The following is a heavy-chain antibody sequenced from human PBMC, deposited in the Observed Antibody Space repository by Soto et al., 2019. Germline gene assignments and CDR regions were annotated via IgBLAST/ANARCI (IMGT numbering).Heavy chain of an antibody. D-gene: IGHD5-12*01. Sequence: SETLSLTCTVSDGSVSSGSYYWTWIRQPPGKGLEWIGYIYSSGSTLYNPSLKSRVIISVDTSMNQFSLKLSYVTAADTAVYYCARDSLALFDSWGQGTLVTVSS. V-gene: IGHV4-61*01. J-gene: IGHJ4*02. CDR2: IYSSGST. CDR3: ARDSLALFDS. CDR1: DGSVSSGSYY.